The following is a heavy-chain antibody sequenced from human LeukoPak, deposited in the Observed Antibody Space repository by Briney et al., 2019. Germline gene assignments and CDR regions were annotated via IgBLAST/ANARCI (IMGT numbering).Heavy chain of an antibody. CDR2: IYSDGRT. Sequence: PGGSLRLSCAASGFTVSSNFMNWVRQAPGKGLEWVSVIYSDGRTYYADSVKGRFTISRDNSKNALYLQMNSLRAEDTAVYYCVRDGVGWFGELLWGQGTLVTVSS. CDR3: VRDGVGWFGELL. D-gene: IGHD3-10*01. V-gene: IGHV3-66*01. J-gene: IGHJ4*02. CDR1: GFTVSSNF.